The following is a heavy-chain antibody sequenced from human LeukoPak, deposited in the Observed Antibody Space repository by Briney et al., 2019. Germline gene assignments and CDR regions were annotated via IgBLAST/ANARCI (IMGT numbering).Heavy chain of an antibody. CDR2: IYNTGST. CDR1: GGSIMSYY. CDR3: VRAGEVRDGYKGTFDY. Sequence: SETLSLTCTVSGGSIMSYYWSWIRQPPGKGLEWIGYIYNTGSTVYNPSLRSRVTISVDTSKNQFSLQLSSVTAADTAVYYCVRAGEVRDGYKGTFDYWGQGTLVTVSS. D-gene: IGHD5-24*01. V-gene: IGHV4-59*01. J-gene: IGHJ4*02.